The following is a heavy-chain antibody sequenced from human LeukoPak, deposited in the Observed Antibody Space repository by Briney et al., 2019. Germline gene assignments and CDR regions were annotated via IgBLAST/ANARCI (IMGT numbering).Heavy chain of an antibody. V-gene: IGHV3-23*01. J-gene: IGHJ6*02. CDR3: ATSSSSATEYYYYYYGMDV. D-gene: IGHD6-6*01. CDR2: ISGSGGST. Sequence: GGSLRLSCAASGFTFSSYAMSWVRQAPGKGLEWVSAISGSGGSTYYADSAKGRFTISRDNSKNTLYPQMNSLRAEDTAVYYCATSSSSATEYYYYYYGMDVWGQGTTVTVSS. CDR1: GFTFSSYA.